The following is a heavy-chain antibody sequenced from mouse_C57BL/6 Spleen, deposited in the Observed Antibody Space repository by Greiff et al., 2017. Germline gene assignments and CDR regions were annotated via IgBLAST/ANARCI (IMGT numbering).Heavy chain of an antibody. J-gene: IGHJ4*01. Sequence: EVMLVESGGGLVQPGGSMKLSCAASGFTFSDAWMDWVRQSPEKGLEWVAEIRNKANNHGTYYAESVKGRFTISRDDSQSIVYLQMNSLRAEDTGIYYCTRDYGYEGYAMDYWGQGTSVTVSS. D-gene: IGHD2-2*01. V-gene: IGHV6-6*01. CDR1: GFTFSDAW. CDR3: TRDYGYEGYAMDY. CDR2: IRNKANNHGT.